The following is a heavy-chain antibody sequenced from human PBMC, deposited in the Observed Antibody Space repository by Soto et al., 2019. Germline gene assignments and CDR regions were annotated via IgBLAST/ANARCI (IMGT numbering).Heavy chain of an antibody. CDR1: GFTFSSYT. D-gene: IGHD1-1*01. J-gene: IGHJ4*02. CDR2: ISSSGGET. V-gene: IGHV3-23*01. Sequence: GGSLRLSCAASGFTFSSYTMSWVRQAPGKGLEWVSAISSSGGETYYADSVKGRFTISRDNSKNTLYLQMNSLRAEDTAVYYCAKLVHRNSPALDYWGQGTLVTVSS. CDR3: AKLVHRNSPALDY.